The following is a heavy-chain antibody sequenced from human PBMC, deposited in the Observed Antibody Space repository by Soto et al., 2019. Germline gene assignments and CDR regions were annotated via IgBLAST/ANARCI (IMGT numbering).Heavy chain of an antibody. CDR3: AKDAGQYYYGSGSTGYYGMDV. V-gene: IGHV3-23*01. J-gene: IGHJ6*02. CDR2: ISGSGGST. Sequence: GGSLRLSCAASGFTFSSYAMSWVRQAPGKGLEWVSAISGSGGSTYYADSVKGRFTISRDNSKNTLYLQMNSLRAEDTAVYYCAKDAGQYYYGSGSTGYYGMDVWGQGTTVTVSS. D-gene: IGHD3-10*01. CDR1: GFTFSSYA.